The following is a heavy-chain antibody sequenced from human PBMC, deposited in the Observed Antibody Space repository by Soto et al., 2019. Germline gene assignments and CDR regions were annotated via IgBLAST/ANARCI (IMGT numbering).Heavy chain of an antibody. Sequence: QVQLVQSGAEVKKPGSSVKVSCKASGGTFSSYTISWVRQAPGQGLEWMGRIIPILGIANYAQKFQGRVTXPXXQSTSTAYMELSSLRSEDTAVYYCARTRGGDWVGPWGQGTLVTVSS. CDR3: ARTRGGDWVGP. J-gene: IGHJ5*02. CDR1: GGTFSSYT. D-gene: IGHD1-26*01. V-gene: IGHV1-69*02. CDR2: IIPILGIA.